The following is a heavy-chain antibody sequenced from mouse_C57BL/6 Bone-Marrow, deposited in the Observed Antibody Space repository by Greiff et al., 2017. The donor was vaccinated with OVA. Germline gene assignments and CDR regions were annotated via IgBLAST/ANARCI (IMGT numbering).Heavy chain of an antibody. Sequence: EVQRVESGGGLVQPKGSLKLSCSASGFSFNTYAMNWVRQAPGKGLEWVARIRSKSNNYATYYADSVKDRFTISRDDSESMLYLQMNNLKTEDTAMYYCVRRGEGGFAYWGQGTLVTVSA. CDR1: GFSFNTYA. J-gene: IGHJ3*01. V-gene: IGHV10-1*01. CDR2: IRSKSNNYAT. CDR3: VRRGEGGFAY.